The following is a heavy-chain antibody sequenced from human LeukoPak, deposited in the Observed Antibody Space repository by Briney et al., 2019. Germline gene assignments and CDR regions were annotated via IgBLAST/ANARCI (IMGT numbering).Heavy chain of an antibody. V-gene: IGHV4-39*07. J-gene: IGHJ4*02. D-gene: IGHD3-3*01. Sequence: KSSETLSLTCTVSGGSIRSSSYYWGWIRQPPGEGLEWIGSIYYSGSTYYNPSLKSRVIISVDTPKYQFSLKVSSVTAADAAVYYCARGQSGPFDYWGQGTLVTVSS. CDR1: GGSIRSSSYY. CDR3: ARGQSGPFDY. CDR2: IYYSGST.